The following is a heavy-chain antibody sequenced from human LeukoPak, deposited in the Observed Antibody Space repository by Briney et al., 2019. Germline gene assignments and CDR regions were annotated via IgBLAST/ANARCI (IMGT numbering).Heavy chain of an antibody. CDR3: AREFCCGSYDY. V-gene: IGHV4-39*07. J-gene: IGHJ4*02. CDR1: GGSISSSSYY. D-gene: IGHD5-18*01. CDR2: IYYSGST. Sequence: SETLSLTCTVSGGSISSSSYYWGWIRQPPGKGLEWIGNIYYSGSTNYNPSLKSRVTMSLDTSKNQFSLKLSSVTAADTAVYYCAREFCCGSYDYWGQGTLVTVPS.